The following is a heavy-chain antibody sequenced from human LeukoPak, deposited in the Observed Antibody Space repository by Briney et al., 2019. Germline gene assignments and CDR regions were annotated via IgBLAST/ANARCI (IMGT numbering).Heavy chain of an antibody. V-gene: IGHV4-61*02. CDR1: GGSISSGSYY. CDR2: IYTSGST. CDR3: AREPPYWYFDL. Sequence: PSETLSLTCTVSGGSISSGSYYWSWIRQPAGKGLEWIGRIYTSGSTNYNPSLKSRVTISVDTSKNQFSLKLSSVTAADTAVYYCAREPPYWYFDLWGRGTLVTVSS. J-gene: IGHJ2*01.